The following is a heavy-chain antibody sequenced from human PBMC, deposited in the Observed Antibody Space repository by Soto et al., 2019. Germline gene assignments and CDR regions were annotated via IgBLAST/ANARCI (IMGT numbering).Heavy chain of an antibody. CDR3: ARGGDGYSLGAVY. Sequence: QVQLVQSGAEVKEPGSSVKVSCKASGGGNLRDYRTTWVRRAPGQGLEWMGGIIPKLGSANYAQNFQGRVTVTGDESTNTVYMELRSLRSDDTAVYYCARGGDGYSLGAVYWGKGTPVTVSS. CDR2: IIPKLGSA. V-gene: IGHV1-69*01. CDR1: GGGNLRDYR. D-gene: IGHD4-4*01. J-gene: IGHJ4*02.